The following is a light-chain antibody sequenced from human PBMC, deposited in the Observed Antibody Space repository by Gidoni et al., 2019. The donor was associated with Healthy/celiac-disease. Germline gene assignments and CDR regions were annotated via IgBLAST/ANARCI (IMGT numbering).Light chain of an antibody. CDR2: DVS. V-gene: IGLV2-11*01. Sequence: QSALTPPRPVSGSPGQSVTISCTGTSSDVGGYNYVSWFQQHPGKAPKLMIYDVSKRPSGVPDRFSGSKSGNTASLTISGLQAEEEADYYCCSYAGSYTWVFGGGTKLTVL. CDR3: CSYAGSYTWV. J-gene: IGLJ3*02. CDR1: SSDVGGYNY.